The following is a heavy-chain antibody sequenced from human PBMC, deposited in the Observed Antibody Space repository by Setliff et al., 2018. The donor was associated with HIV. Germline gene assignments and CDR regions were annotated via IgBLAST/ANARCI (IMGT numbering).Heavy chain of an antibody. CDR1: GYTFTSYG. V-gene: IGHV1-18*01. CDR2: ISAYSGDT. J-gene: IGHJ4*02. D-gene: IGHD3-10*01. CDR3: ARDARDHFYGSGHIDK. Sequence: ASVKVSCKASGYTFTSYGFSWVRQAPGQGLQWMGWISAYSGDTRFAQEFQGRLTMTTDTSTNTAYMALGILKSDDTAVYYCARDARDHFYGSGHIDKWGQGTQVTVSS.